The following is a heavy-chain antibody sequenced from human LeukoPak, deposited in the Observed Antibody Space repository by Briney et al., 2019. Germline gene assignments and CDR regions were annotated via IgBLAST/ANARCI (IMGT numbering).Heavy chain of an antibody. CDR1: GGSISSYY. CDR2: ISSSGSTI. D-gene: IGHD4-17*01. CDR3: ARAYGDNDYYYYYGMDV. Sequence: LSLTCTVSGGSISSYYWSWIRQAPGKGLEWVSYISSSGSTIYYADSVKGRFTISRDNAKNSLYLQMNSLRAEDTAVYYCARAYGDNDYYYYYGMDVWGQGTTVTVSS. V-gene: IGHV3-11*01. J-gene: IGHJ6*02.